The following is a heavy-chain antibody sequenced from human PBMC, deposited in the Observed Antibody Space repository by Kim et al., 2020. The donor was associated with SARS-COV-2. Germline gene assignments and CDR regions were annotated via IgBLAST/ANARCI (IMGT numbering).Heavy chain of an antibody. V-gene: IGHV3-23*01. CDR1: GFTFSSYA. D-gene: IGHD2-2*01. CDR2: ISGSGGNT. Sequence: GGSLRLSCAASGFTFSSYAMNWLRQAPGKGLEWVSAISGSGGNTFYGDSVKGRFTISRDNSKNTVYLQMNSLRAEDTAVYYCAKTWVSPGVPAAYAYYYALDVWGQGTTVTVSS. CDR3: AKTWVSPGVPAAYAYYYALDV. J-gene: IGHJ6*02.